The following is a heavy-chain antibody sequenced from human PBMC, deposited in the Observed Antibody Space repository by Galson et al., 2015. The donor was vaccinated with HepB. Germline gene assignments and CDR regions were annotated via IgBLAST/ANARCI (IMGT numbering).Heavy chain of an antibody. D-gene: IGHD3-16*01. CDR3: ASFGFESFSSFNV. CDR1: GLTFRSYA. V-gene: IGHV3-21*01. Sequence: SLRLSCAASGLTFRSYAMKWVRQAPGWGLEWISSISSSSRFIYYADSVKGRFTVSRDNANDLLFLQIDSLRVEDTAVYYCASFGFESFSSFNVWGHGTMVAVSS. CDR2: ISSSSRFI. J-gene: IGHJ3*01.